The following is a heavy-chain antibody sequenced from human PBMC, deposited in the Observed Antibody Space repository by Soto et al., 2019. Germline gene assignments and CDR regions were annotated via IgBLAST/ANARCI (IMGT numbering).Heavy chain of an antibody. CDR1: GATFGNTA. Sequence: QVQLVQSGAEVKEPGSSVNVSCKTSGATFGNTAVTWVRQAPGQGLEWIGGIVPLFGTANYAQKFRGRVTLPADESTSTAYRELSSLRTDDTAVYYCARDGDPGYSFWSGPLGGGRFDPWGQGTLVTVSS. CDR2: IVPLFGTA. J-gene: IGHJ5*02. V-gene: IGHV1-69*12. CDR3: ARDGDPGYSFWSGPLGGGRFDP. D-gene: IGHD3-3*01.